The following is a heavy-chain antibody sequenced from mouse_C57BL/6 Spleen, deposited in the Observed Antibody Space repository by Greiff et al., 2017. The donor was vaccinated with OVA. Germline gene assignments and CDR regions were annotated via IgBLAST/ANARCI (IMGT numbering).Heavy chain of an antibody. J-gene: IGHJ1*03. CDR1: GYSFTDYN. CDR2: INPNYGTT. CDR3: AGGSSGSGRYWYFDV. D-gene: IGHD3-2*02. V-gene: IGHV1-39*01. Sequence: VQLQQSGPELVKPGASVKISCKASGYSFTDYNMNWVKQSNGKSLEWIGVINPNYGTTSYNQKFKGKATLTVDQSSSTASMQLNSLTSEDSAVYYCAGGSSGSGRYWYFDVWGTGTTVTVSS.